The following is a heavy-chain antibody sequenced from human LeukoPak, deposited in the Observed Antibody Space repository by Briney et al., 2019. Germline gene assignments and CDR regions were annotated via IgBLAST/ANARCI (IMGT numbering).Heavy chain of an antibody. Sequence: SETLSLTCTVSGGSISSSSYYWGWIRQPPGKGLEWIGSIYYSGSTYYNPSLKSRVTISVDTSKNQFSLKLSSVTAADTAVYYCAREAYYYDSSGSRTENWFDPWGQGTLVTVSS. J-gene: IGHJ5*02. CDR1: GGSISSSSYY. CDR3: AREAYYYDSSGSRTENWFDP. CDR2: IYYSGST. D-gene: IGHD3-22*01. V-gene: IGHV4-39*07.